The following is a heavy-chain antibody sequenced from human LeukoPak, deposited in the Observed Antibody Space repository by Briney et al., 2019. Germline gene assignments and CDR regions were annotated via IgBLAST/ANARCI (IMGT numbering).Heavy chain of an antibody. CDR1: GYTFINYD. Sequence: ASVKVSCEASGYTFINYDINWVRQATGQGLEWMGWMNPNSGNTGYAQKFQGRVTISRNTSINTAYMELSSLRSEDTAVYYCAISAGYDAFDIWGQGTMVTVSS. V-gene: IGHV1-8*03. J-gene: IGHJ3*02. CDR2: MNPNSGNT. CDR3: AISAGYDAFDI. D-gene: IGHD6-19*01.